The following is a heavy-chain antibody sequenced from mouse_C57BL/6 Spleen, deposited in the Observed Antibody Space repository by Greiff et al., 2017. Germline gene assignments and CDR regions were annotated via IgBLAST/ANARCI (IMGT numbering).Heavy chain of an antibody. V-gene: IGHV5-9*01. CDR2: ISGGGGNT. J-gene: IGHJ3*01. Sequence: EVKLMESGGGLVKPGGSLKLSCAASGFTFSSYTMSWVRQTPEKRLEWVATISGGGGNTYYPDSVKGRFTISRDNAKNTLYLQMSSLRSEDTALYYCARRGDYDEGFAYWGQGTLVTVSA. D-gene: IGHD2-4*01. CDR3: ARRGDYDEGFAY. CDR1: GFTFSSYT.